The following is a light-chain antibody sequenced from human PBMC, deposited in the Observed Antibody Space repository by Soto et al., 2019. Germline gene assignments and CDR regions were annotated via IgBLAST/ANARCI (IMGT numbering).Light chain of an antibody. Sequence: QSVLTQPPSVSGVSGQRVTISCTGSSSNIGAGSDVHWYQQLPGTAPKLLIAGDTTRPSGVPDRFSGSKSGASASLAITGLRAEDEADYYCQSYDSSLSAPVFGGGTKLTVL. CDR2: GDT. CDR1: SSNIGAGSD. CDR3: QSYDSSLSAPV. V-gene: IGLV1-40*01. J-gene: IGLJ3*02.